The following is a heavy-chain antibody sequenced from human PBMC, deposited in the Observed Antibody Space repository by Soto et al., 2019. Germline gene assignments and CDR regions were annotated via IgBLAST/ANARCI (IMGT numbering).Heavy chain of an antibody. J-gene: IGHJ6*02. CDR2: ISYDGSNK. Sequence: PRLSCAASGFTFSSYAMHWVRQAPGKGLEWVAVISYDGSNKYYADSVKGRFTISRDNSKNTLYLQMNSLRAEDTAVYYCARGVSGYSYGTLGMDVWARGTRGTVSS. V-gene: IGHV3-30-3*01. CDR3: ARGVSGYSYGTLGMDV. D-gene: IGHD5-18*01. CDR1: GFTFSSYA.